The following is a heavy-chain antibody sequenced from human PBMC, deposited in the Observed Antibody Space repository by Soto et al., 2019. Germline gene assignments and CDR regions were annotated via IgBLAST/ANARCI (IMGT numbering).Heavy chain of an antibody. CDR1: GFTFSSYR. J-gene: IGHJ5*02. CDR2: ISGSGGST. V-gene: IGHV3-23*01. Sequence: GGSLRLSCAASGFTFSSYRMNWVRQDPGKGLEWVSAISGSGGSTYYADSVKGRFTISRDNSKNTLYLQMNSLRAEDTAVYYCAKWDYDTPFDPWGQGTLVTVSS. CDR3: AKWDYDTPFDP. D-gene: IGHD3-9*01.